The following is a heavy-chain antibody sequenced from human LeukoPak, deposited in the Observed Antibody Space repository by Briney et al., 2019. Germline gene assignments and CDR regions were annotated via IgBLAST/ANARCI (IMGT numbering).Heavy chain of an antibody. Sequence: GGSLRLTCAASGFTFSSYGMSWVSQAPGKGLEWVANIKQDGSEKYYVDSVRGRFTISRDNAKNSLYLQMNSLRAEDTAVYYCARSYSSSSNWFDPWGQGTLVTVSS. V-gene: IGHV3-7*01. D-gene: IGHD6-6*01. J-gene: IGHJ5*02. CDR3: ARSYSSSSNWFDP. CDR2: IKQDGSEK. CDR1: GFTFSSYG.